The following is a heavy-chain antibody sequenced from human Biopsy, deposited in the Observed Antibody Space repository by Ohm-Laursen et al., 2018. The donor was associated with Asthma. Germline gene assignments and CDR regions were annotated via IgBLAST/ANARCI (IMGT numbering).Heavy chain of an antibody. Sequence: SLRLSCSASGFSFSNFAIHWVRQAPGKGLEWVGVISKDASTQDYADSVKGRFTMARDNSKNTLDLQMNSLREEDTAVYYCVRDDTDDAFDIWGQGTVVSVSS. J-gene: IGHJ3*02. D-gene: IGHD5-18*01. CDR1: GFSFSNFA. V-gene: IGHV3-30*01. CDR2: ISKDASTQ. CDR3: VRDDTDDAFDI.